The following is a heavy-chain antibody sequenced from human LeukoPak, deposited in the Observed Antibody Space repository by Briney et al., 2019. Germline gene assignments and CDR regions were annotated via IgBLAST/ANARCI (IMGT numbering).Heavy chain of an antibody. CDR2: IYSGGST. D-gene: IGHD6-19*01. V-gene: IGHV3-53*01. CDR3: ARRYSSGWWIDY. J-gene: IGHJ4*02. Sequence: LSGGSLRLSCAASGFSFSNFVMNWVRQAPGKGLEWVSVIYSGGSTYYADSVKGRFTISRDNSKNTLYLQMNTLRAEDTAVYYCARRYSSGWWIDYWGQGTLVTVSS. CDR1: GFSFSNFV.